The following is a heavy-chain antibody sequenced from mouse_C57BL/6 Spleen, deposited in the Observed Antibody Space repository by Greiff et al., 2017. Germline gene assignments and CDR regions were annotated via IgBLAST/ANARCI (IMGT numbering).Heavy chain of an antibody. J-gene: IGHJ4*01. CDR2: IRNKANGYTT. Sequence: EVKLMESGGGLVQPGGSLSLSCAASGFTFTDYYMSWVRQPPGKALEWLGFIRNKANGYTTEYIASVKGRFTISRDNSQSILYLQMNALRAEDSATYYCARYGYYGSSQGYAMDYWGQGTSVTVSS. CDR1: GFTFTDYY. V-gene: IGHV7-3*01. CDR3: ARYGYYGSSQGYAMDY. D-gene: IGHD1-1*01.